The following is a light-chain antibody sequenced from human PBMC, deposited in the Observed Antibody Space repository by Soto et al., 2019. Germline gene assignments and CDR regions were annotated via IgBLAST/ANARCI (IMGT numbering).Light chain of an antibody. J-gene: IGKJ4*01. CDR2: KAS. CDR3: QQYKSYT. Sequence: DIQMTQSPSTLSASVGDRVTITCRASQSINTWLAWYQQKPGKAPKLLIYKASSLETGVPPRFSGSGSGTEFTLTISSLQPDDFATYYCQQYKSYTFGGGTKVEIK. CDR1: QSINTW. V-gene: IGKV1-5*03.